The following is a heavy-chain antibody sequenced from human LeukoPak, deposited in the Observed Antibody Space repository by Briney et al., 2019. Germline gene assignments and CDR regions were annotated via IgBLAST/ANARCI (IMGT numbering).Heavy chain of an antibody. J-gene: IGHJ4*02. V-gene: IGHV1-8*01. CDR3: ARAYHYGYSSGWYAVDY. CDR2: MNPNSGNT. CDR1: GYTFTSYD. Sequence: ASVKVSCKASGYTFTSYDINWARQATGQGLEWMGWMNPNSGNTGYAQKFQGRVTMTRNTSISTAYMELSSLRSEDTAVYYCARAYHYGYSSGWYAVDYWGQGTLVTVSS. D-gene: IGHD6-19*01.